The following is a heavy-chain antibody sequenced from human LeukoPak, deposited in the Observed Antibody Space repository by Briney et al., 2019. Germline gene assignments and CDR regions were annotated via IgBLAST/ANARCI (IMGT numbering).Heavy chain of an antibody. CDR3: GAGLTMVRGVPRWFDP. CDR2: IVVGSGNT. V-gene: IGHV1-58*02. J-gene: IGHJ5*02. D-gene: IGHD3-10*01. CDR1: GFTFTSSA. Sequence: GASVKVSCKASGFTFTSSAMQWVRQARGQRLEWIGRIVVGSGNTNYAQKFQERVTITRDMSTSTTYMELSSLRSEDTAVYYCGAGLTMVRGVPRWFDPWGQGTLVTVSS.